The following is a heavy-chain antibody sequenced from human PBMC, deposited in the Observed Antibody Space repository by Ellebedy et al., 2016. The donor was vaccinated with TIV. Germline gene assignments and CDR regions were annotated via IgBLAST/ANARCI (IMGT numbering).Heavy chain of an antibody. CDR1: GFTFSDYG. J-gene: IGHJ5*02. V-gene: IGHV3-30*18. CDR2: IIYNGDKT. D-gene: IGHD1-26*01. Sequence: SLKISXVASGFTFSDYGMHWVRQAPGKGPEWVGTIIYNGDKTYYADSVGGRFTISRDNSRNTVYLHMNNLRLDDTARYSCAKDRGTGTYRNWFNPWGQGTLVTVSS. CDR3: AKDRGTGTYRNWFNP.